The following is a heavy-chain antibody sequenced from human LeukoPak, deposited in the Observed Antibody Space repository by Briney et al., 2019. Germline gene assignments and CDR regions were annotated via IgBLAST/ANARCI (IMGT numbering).Heavy chain of an antibody. V-gene: IGHV3-30*18. CDR2: VSYDGGRK. CDR3: AKDVSIVVVAAATVDY. CDR1: GFTFSGNG. Sequence: QSGGSLRLSCAASGFTFSGNGMHRVRQAPGEGLEWVAAVSYDGGRKYYADSVNGRFTISRDNSKNTLYLQMNSLRSEDTAVYYCAKDVSIVVVAAATVDYWGQGTLVTVSS. J-gene: IGHJ4*02. D-gene: IGHD2-15*01.